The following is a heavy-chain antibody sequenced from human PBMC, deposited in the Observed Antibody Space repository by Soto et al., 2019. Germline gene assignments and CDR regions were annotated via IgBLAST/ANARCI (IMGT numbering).Heavy chain of an antibody. Sequence: PGGSLRLSCAASGFTFSRYSMSWVRQAPGKGLEWVSSISSTTNYIYYADSMKGRFTVSRDNAKNSVYLDMNGLSAEDTAVYYCARESEDLTSNFDYWGQGTLVTVSS. CDR2: ISSTTNYI. CDR3: ARESEDLTSNFDY. CDR1: GFTFSRYS. V-gene: IGHV3-21*01. J-gene: IGHJ4*02.